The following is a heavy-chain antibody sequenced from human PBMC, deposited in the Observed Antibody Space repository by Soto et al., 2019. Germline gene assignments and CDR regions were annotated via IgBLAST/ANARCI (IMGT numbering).Heavy chain of an antibody. CDR2: MYYSGNT. CDR3: ARVTGVSDFWSAYSSGYYAMDV. Sequence: SETLSLTCTVSGGSVTSDSHYWSWIRQSPGKGLEWIGYMYYSGNTIYNPSLRSRVTISVDTSKNQFSLKLNSMTAADTAVYYCARVTGVSDFWSAYSSGYYAMDVWGQGTTVTVSS. V-gene: IGHV4-61*01. D-gene: IGHD3-3*01. CDR1: GGSVTSDSHY. J-gene: IGHJ6*02.